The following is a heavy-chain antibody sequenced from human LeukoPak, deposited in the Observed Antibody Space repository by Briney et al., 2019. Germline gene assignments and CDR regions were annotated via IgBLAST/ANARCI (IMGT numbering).Heavy chain of an antibody. D-gene: IGHD3-22*01. CDR1: GFTFSSYG. J-gene: IGHJ4*02. V-gene: IGHV3-23*01. Sequence: GGSLRLSCAASGFTFSSYGMSWVRQAPGKGLEWVSAISGSGGSTYYADSVKGRFTISRDNSKNTLYLQMNSLRAEDTAVYYCAKTYYYDSSGYYLPLPFDYWGQGTLVTVSS. CDR3: AKTYYYDSSGYYLPLPFDY. CDR2: ISGSGGST.